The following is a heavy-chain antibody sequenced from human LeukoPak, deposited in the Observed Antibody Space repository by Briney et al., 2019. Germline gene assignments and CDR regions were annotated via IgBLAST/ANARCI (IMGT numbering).Heavy chain of an antibody. Sequence: GASVKVSCKAPGYTFTSYDFNWVRQATGQRPEWMGWMSPNSGDTGYARKFQDRVTMTRNTSISTAYMELSSLRSDDTAVYYCARGPPNWGYDYWGPGTLVTVSS. CDR1: GYTFTSYD. CDR3: ARGPPNWGYDY. D-gene: IGHD7-27*01. J-gene: IGHJ4*02. V-gene: IGHV1-8*01. CDR2: MSPNSGDT.